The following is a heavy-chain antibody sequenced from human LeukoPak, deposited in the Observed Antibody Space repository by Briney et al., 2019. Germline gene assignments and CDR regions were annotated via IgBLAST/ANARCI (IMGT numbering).Heavy chain of an antibody. CDR2: IRYDGRNK. J-gene: IGHJ4*02. V-gene: IGHV3-30*02. CDR3: ARGEQYYYDSSGYHIFDY. D-gene: IGHD3-22*01. CDR1: GFIFSSYG. Sequence: PGGSLRLSCAASGFIFSSYGMHWVRQAPGKGLEWVAFIRYDGRNKYYADSVKGRFTISRDNSKNTLYLQMNSLRGEDTAVYYCARGEQYYYDSSGYHIFDYWGQGTLVTVSS.